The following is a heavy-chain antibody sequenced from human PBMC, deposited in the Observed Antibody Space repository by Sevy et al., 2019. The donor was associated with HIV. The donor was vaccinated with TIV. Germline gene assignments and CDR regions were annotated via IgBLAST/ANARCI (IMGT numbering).Heavy chain of an antibody. CDR2: INHSGST. CDR3: ARAECSGGSWPNWFDP. Sequence: SETLSLTCAVYGGSFSGYYWSWIRQPPGKGLEWIGEINHSGSTNYNPSLKSRVTISVDTSKNQFSLKLSSVTAADTAVYHCARAECSGGSWPNWFDPWGQGTLVTVSS. D-gene: IGHD2-15*01. V-gene: IGHV4-34*01. CDR1: GGSFSGYY. J-gene: IGHJ5*02.